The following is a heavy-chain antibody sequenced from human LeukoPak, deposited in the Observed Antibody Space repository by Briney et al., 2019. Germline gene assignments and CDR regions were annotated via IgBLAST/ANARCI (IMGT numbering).Heavy chain of an antibody. Sequence: SETLSLTCTVSGGSISSGSYYWSWIRQPAGKGLEWIGRINTSGSTNYNPSLKSRVTISVDTSKNQFSLKLSSVTAADTAVYYCARGSHYDFWSGYSPYYYYYMDVWGKGTTVTVSS. D-gene: IGHD3-3*01. CDR3: ARGSHYDFWSGYSPYYYYYMDV. CDR1: GGSISSGSYY. CDR2: INTSGST. V-gene: IGHV4-61*02. J-gene: IGHJ6*03.